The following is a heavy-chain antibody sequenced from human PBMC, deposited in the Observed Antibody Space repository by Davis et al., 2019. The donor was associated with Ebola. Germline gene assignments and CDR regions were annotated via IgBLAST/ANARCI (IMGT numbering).Heavy chain of an antibody. CDR1: GFTFSSNY. CDR3: ARDDISSSLYFYGMDV. J-gene: IGHJ6*04. Sequence: GGPLRSPFAAPGFTFSSNYMRWVRQAPGKGLEWVSMIYSVGNTYYADSVKRRFTISRDNSKNTLYLQMNSLRAEDTAVYYCARDDISSSLYFYGMDVWGKGTTVTVSS. V-gene: IGHV3-53*01. CDR2: IYSVGNT. D-gene: IGHD6-13*01.